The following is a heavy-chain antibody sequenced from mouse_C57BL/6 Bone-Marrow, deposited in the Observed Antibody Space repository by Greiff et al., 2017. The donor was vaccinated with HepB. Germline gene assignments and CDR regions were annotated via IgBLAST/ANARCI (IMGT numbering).Heavy chain of an antibody. V-gene: IGHV1-20*01. CDR2: INPYNGDT. Sequence: VHVKQSGPELVKPGDSVKISCKASGYSFTGYFMNWVMQSHGKSLEWIGRINPYNGDTFYNQKFKGKATLTVDKSSSTAHMELRSLTSEDSAVYYCARHGSSPPFDDWGQGTTLTVSS. D-gene: IGHD1-1*01. J-gene: IGHJ2*01. CDR3: ARHGSSPPFDD. CDR1: GYSFTGYF.